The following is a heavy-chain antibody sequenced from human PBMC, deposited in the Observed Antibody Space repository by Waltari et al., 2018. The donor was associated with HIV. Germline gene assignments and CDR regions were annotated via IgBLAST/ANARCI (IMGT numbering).Heavy chain of an antibody. Sequence: EEQLVESGGGLVQPVGSLRLSCAASGFTFRTYSMNWVRQAPGKGLEWVSYISSSNRTKYHADSVKGRFTISRDNAKNSLDLQKNSLRADETAGYYCAREYSSSSGKGLDVWGQGTTVTVSS. CDR2: ISSSNRTK. CDR3: AREYSSSSGKGLDV. J-gene: IGHJ6*02. CDR1: GFTFRTYS. V-gene: IGHV3-48*04. D-gene: IGHD6-6*01.